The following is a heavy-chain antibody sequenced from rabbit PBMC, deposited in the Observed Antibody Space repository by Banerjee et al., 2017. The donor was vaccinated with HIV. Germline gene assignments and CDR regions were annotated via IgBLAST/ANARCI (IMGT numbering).Heavy chain of an antibody. D-gene: IGHD1-1*01. Sequence: QEQLVESGGGLVQPGGSLKLSCTVSGFDISKYGVTWVRQAPGKGLEWIACIYTTTASSWYASWVNGRFTISRSTSLSTVDLRMTSLTAADTATYFCARGAYDSTIGYYDGYYFILWGPGTLVTVS. J-gene: IGHJ4*01. CDR2: IYTTTASS. CDR1: GFDISKYG. V-gene: IGHV1S43*01. CDR3: ARGAYDSTIGYYDGYYFIL.